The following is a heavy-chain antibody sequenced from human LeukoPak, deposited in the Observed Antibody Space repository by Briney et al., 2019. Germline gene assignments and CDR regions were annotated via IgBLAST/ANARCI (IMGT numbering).Heavy chain of an antibody. CDR2: ISTYNGNT. CDR3: ATTGDAFKI. Sequence: ASVKVSCKASGYTFNNYGVSWVRQAPGQGLEWMGWISTYNGNTNYAQRLQDRVTITTDTSTCTVYMELRSLRSDDTAMYYCATTGDAFKIWGQGTMVAVSS. V-gene: IGHV1-18*04. D-gene: IGHD4-17*01. CDR1: GYTFNNYG. J-gene: IGHJ3*02.